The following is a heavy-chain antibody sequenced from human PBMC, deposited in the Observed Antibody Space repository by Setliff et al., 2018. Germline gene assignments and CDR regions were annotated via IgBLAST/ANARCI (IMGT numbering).Heavy chain of an antibody. Sequence: SETLSLTCTVSGDSISTDYWSWIRQPPGKGLEWIGYRHDNGERDYNPSLGSRVTISVDTSKNQFSLMLTSVTAADTAIYYCAGRPQNTPMGPCDYWGQGTLVTVSS. D-gene: IGHD5-18*01. CDR2: RHDNGER. V-gene: IGHV4-59*01. CDR3: AGRPQNTPMGPCDY. CDR1: GDSISTDY. J-gene: IGHJ4*02.